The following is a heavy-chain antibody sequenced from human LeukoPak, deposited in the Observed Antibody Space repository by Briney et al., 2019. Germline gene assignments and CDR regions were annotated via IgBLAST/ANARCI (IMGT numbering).Heavy chain of an antibody. CDR3: AREASGGYYYYYMDV. CDR2: IYYSGST. J-gene: IGHJ6*03. CDR1: GGSISSYY. Sequence: SETLSLTCTVSGGSISSYYWGWIRQPPGKGLEWIGYIYYSGSTNYNPSLKSRVTISVDTSKNQSSLKLSSVTAADTAVYYCAREASGGYYYYYMDVWGKGTTVTISS. D-gene: IGHD3-10*01. V-gene: IGHV4-59*01.